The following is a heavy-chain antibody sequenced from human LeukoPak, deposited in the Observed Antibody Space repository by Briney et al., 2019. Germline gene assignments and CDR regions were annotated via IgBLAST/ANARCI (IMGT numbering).Heavy chain of an antibody. D-gene: IGHD1-7*01. CDR3: ARENWNYVLDY. CDR1: GFTFSPSW. Sequence: GGSLRLSCAASGFTFSPSWMHWVRQVPGKGLVWVSRIKNDGSVTTYADSVKGRFTISRDNAKKTLYLQMNSLRAEDTAVYYCARENWNYVLDYWGQGTLVTVSS. V-gene: IGHV3-74*01. J-gene: IGHJ4*02. CDR2: IKNDGSVT.